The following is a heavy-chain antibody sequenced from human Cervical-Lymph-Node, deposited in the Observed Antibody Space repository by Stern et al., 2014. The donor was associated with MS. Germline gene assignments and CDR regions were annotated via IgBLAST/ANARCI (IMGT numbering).Heavy chain of an antibody. Sequence: VQLLESGPGLVKPSQTLSLTCTVSGGSISSGSYYWSWIRQPAGKGLEWIGRIYTSGSTNYNPSLKRRVTISVATSQNQFSLKLSSVTAADTAVYYCARWARDLSAFDYWGQGTLVTVSS. D-gene: IGHD3-16*02. CDR3: ARWARDLSAFDY. V-gene: IGHV4-61*02. CDR2: IYTSGST. J-gene: IGHJ4*02. CDR1: GGSISSGSYY.